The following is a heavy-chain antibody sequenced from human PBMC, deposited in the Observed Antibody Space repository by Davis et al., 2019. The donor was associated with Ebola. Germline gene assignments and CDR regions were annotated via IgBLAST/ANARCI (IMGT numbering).Heavy chain of an antibody. D-gene: IGHD3-10*01. CDR1: GYSSTSYW. CDR2: IYPGDSDT. Sequence: EALNISCKGSGYSSTSYWIGWVRQMPGKGLEWMGIIYPGDSDTRYSPSFEGQVTISADKPTSTAYLQWSSLRASDSAMYYCARSMVRGVLDAFDIWGQGTMVTVSS. CDR3: ARSMVRGVLDAFDI. V-gene: IGHV5-51*04. J-gene: IGHJ3*02.